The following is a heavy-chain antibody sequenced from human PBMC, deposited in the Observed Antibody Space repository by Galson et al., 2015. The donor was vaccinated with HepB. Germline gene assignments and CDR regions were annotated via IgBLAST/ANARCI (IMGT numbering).Heavy chain of an antibody. CDR1: GFTLSSYG. J-gene: IGHJ2*01. D-gene: IGHD2-15*01. Sequence: SLRLSCAASGFTLSSYGMSWVRQAPGKGLEWVSAIGNGGDRRYYADSVKGRFTISRDNSENTLYLQMNSLRAEDTALYYCAKTPTDYSWYFDLWGRGTLVTVSS. V-gene: IGHV3-23*01. CDR2: IGNGGDRR. CDR3: AKTPTDYSWYFDL.